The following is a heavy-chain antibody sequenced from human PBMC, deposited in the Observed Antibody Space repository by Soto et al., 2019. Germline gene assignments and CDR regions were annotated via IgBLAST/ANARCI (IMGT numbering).Heavy chain of an antibody. D-gene: IGHD3-10*01. CDR3: AAIITMVRGVIISVDYYGMDV. J-gene: IGHJ6*02. CDR2: IVVGSGNT. V-gene: IGHV1-58*02. Sequence: SVKVSCKASGFTFTSSAMQWVRQARGQRLEWIGWIVVGSGNTNYAQKFQERVTITRDMSTSTAYMELSSLRSEDTAVYYCAAIITMVRGVIISVDYYGMDVWGQGTTVTVSS. CDR1: GFTFTSSA.